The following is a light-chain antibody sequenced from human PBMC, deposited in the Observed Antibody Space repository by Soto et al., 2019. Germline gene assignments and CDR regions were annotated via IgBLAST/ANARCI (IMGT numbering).Light chain of an antibody. CDR2: GAS. CDR3: QQYNNWWT. J-gene: IGKJ1*01. V-gene: IGKV3-15*01. CDR1: QSVSSN. Sequence: EVVRTRSPATLSVSPGERATLSCRASQSVSSNLAWYQQKPGQAPRLLIYGASTRATGIPARFSGSGSGTEFTLTISSLQSEDFAVYYCQQYNNWWTLGQGTKVDIK.